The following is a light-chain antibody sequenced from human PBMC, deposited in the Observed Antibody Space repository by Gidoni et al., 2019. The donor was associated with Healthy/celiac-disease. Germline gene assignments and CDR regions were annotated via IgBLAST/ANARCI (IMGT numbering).Light chain of an antibody. CDR2: DVS. V-gene: IGLV2-14*01. J-gene: IGLJ2*01. Sequence: QSALTQPASVSGSPGQSITISGTGTRSDVGGYNYVSWYQQHPGKAPKLMSYDVSNRPSGVSNRFSGSKSGNTASLTISGLQAEDEADYYCSSYTSSSTWVFGGGTKLTVL. CDR3: SSYTSSSTWV. CDR1: RSDVGGYNY.